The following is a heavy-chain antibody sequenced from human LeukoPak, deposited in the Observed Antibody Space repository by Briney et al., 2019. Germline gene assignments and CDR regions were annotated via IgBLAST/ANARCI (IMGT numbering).Heavy chain of an antibody. CDR1: GGSISSGGYY. CDR3: AREMDYYDGDTYYLQWFDP. CDR2: IYYSGST. J-gene: IGHJ5*02. D-gene: IGHD3-22*01. Sequence: SSETLSLTCTVSGGSISSGGYYWSWIRQHPGKGLEWIGYIYYSGSTPYNPSLKSRVTISLGTSRNQFSLNLSSVTAADTAVYYCAREMDYYDGDTYYLQWFDPWGQGTLVTVSS. V-gene: IGHV4-31*03.